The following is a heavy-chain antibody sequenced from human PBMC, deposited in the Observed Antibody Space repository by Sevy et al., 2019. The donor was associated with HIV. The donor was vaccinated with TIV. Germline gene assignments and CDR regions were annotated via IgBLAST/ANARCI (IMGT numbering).Heavy chain of an antibody. Sequence: GASVKVSCKASGYTFTGYYMHWVRQAPGQGLEWMGWINPNSGGTNYAQKFQGWVTMTRDTSISTAYMELSRLRSDDTAVYYCARESDEEDTHGGFDYWGQGTLVTVSS. V-gene: IGHV1-2*04. CDR1: GYTFTGYY. CDR2: INPNSGGT. CDR3: ARESDEEDTHGGFDY. D-gene: IGHD2-15*01. J-gene: IGHJ4*02.